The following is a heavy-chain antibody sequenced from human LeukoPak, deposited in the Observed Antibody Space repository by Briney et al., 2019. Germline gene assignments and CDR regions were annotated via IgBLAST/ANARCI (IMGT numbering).Heavy chain of an antibody. CDR2: IYPGDSDT. Sequence: GESLKISCKGSGYSFTSYWIGWVRQMPGKGLEWMGIIYPGDSDTRYSPSFQGQVTISADKSISTAYLQWSSLKASDTAMYYCARPSSTRYYYMDVWGKGTTVTVSS. CDR1: GYSFTSYW. CDR3: ARPSSTRYYYMDV. V-gene: IGHV5-51*01. J-gene: IGHJ6*03. D-gene: IGHD2-2*01.